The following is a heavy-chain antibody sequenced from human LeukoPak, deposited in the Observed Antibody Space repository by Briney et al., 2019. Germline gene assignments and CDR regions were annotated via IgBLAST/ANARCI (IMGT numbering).Heavy chain of an antibody. Sequence: KSSEILSLTCTVSGGSISSYYWSWIRQPPGKGLEWIGYISYSGTTNYNPSLKSRVTISVDTSKNQFSLKLSSVTAADTAVYYCARGSTYSNSFANWGQGTLVTVSS. V-gene: IGHV4-59*01. CDR3: ARGSTYSNSFAN. CDR2: ISYSGTT. CDR1: GGSISSYY. J-gene: IGHJ4*02. D-gene: IGHD4-11*01.